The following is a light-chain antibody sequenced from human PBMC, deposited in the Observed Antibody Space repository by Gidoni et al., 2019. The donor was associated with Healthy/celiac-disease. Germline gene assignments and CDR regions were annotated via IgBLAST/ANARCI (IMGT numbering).Light chain of an antibody. CDR3: QQYTSYSGT. CDR2: KAS. Sequence: DIQMTQSPSTLSASVGDRVTITCRARQSISSWLAWYQQKPGKAPKLLIYKASSLESGVPSRFSGSGSGTDFTLTLSSLQPADFATYYCQQYTSYSGTFGQGTKVEIK. CDR1: QSISSW. V-gene: IGKV1-5*03. J-gene: IGKJ1*01.